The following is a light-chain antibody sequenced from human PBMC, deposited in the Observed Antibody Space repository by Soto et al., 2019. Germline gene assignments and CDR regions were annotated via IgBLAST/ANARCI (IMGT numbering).Light chain of an antibody. CDR2: GDT. V-gene: IGLV1-40*01. CDR1: SSNIGAGYD. Sequence: QLVLTQPPSVSGAPGQRVTISCTGRSSNIGAGYDVHRYQHLPGAGPKLLIYGDTNRPSGVPDRFSGSKSGTSASLAITGLQSEDEAEYYCQSYDSSLSGHVVFGGGTKLSVL. J-gene: IGLJ2*01. CDR3: QSYDSSLSGHVV.